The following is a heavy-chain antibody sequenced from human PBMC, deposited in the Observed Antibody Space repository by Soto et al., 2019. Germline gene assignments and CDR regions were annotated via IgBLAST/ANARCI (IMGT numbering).Heavy chain of an antibody. J-gene: IGHJ4*02. Sequence: QVQLQESGPGLVKPSQTLSLTCTVSGGSISSGDFYWNWIRQHPGKALEWIGYIYYSGSTHSNPSLKSRVTISVDTSKNQFSLKLSSVTAADTAVYYCARKAGGAWSGYFNVGDYFDYWGQGTLVTVSS. V-gene: IGHV4-31*03. CDR3: ARKAGGAWSGYFNVGDYFDY. CDR1: GGSISSGDFY. CDR2: IYYSGST. D-gene: IGHD3-3*01.